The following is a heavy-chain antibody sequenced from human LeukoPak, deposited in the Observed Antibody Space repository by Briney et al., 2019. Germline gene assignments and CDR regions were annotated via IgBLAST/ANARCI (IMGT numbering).Heavy chain of an antibody. Sequence: PSETLSLTCSVPGGSITSYYWSWIRQPPGKGLEWIGYIYYSGSTNCNPSLKSRVTISLDTSKNQFSLKMSSVTAEDTAVYYCARHGGMVRGFSDAFDIWGQGTVVTISA. CDR3: ARHGGMVRGFSDAFDI. D-gene: IGHD3-10*01. V-gene: IGHV4-59*08. CDR1: GGSITSYY. J-gene: IGHJ3*02. CDR2: IYYSGST.